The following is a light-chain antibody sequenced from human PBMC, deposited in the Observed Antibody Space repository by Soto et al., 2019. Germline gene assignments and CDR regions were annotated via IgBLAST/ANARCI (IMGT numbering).Light chain of an antibody. CDR2: GAS. CDR1: QSVSSSF. V-gene: IGKV3-20*01. Sequence: EIVLTQSPGTLSLSPGERATLSCRASQSVSSSFLACYQQKPGQAPRLLIYGASSRATGIPDRFSGSGSGTDFTLTISRLEPEDFAVYYCQQYGSSPPWTVGQGTKVEIK. J-gene: IGKJ1*01. CDR3: QQYGSSPPWT.